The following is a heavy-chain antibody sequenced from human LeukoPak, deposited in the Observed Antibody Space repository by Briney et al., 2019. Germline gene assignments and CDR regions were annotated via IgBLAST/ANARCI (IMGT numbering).Heavy chain of an antibody. CDR2: IYYSGST. D-gene: IGHD3-22*01. J-gene: IGHJ3*02. V-gene: IGHV4-30-4*08. CDR1: GGSISSSSYY. CDR3: ARGPARWYYDSSGYYFDAFDI. Sequence: PSETLSLTCTVSGGSISSSSYYWGWIRQPPGKGLEWIGYIYYSGSTYYNPSLKSRVTISVDTSKNQFSLKLSSVTAADTAVYYCARGPARWYYDSSGYYFDAFDIWGQGTMVTVSS.